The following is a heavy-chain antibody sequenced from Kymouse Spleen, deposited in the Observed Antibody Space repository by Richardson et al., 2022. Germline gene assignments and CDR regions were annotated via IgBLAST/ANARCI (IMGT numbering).Heavy chain of an antibody. CDR2: IWYDGSNK. V-gene: IGHV3-33*01. J-gene: IGHJ1*01. Sequence: QVQLVESGGGVVQPGRSLRLSCAASGFTFSSYGMHWVRQAPGKGLEWVAVIWYDGSNKYYADSVKGRFTISRDNSKNTLYLQMNSLRAEDTAVYYCARDWSNYAEYFQHWGQGTLVTVSS. CDR3: ARDWSNYAEYFQH. D-gene: IGHD4-11,IGHD4-11*01. CDR1: GFTFSSYG.